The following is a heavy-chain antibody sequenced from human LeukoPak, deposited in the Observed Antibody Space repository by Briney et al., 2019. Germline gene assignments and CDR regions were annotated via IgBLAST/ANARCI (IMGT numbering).Heavy chain of an antibody. D-gene: IGHD3-22*01. V-gene: IGHV1-69*05. J-gene: IGHJ4*02. CDR1: GGTFSSYA. CDR3: ARGYGGVNYYDSSGYYFDY. CDR2: IIPIFGTA. Sequence: SVRVSCKASGGTFSSYAISWVRQAPGQGLEWMGRIIPIFGTANYAQKFQGRVTITTDESTSTAYMELSSLRSEDTAVYYCARGYGGVNYYDSSGYYFDYWGQGTLVTVSS.